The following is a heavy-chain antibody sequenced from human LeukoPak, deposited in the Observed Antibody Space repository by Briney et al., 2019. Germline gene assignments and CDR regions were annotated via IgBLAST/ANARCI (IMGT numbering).Heavy chain of an antibody. J-gene: IGHJ6*02. CDR2: IYYSGST. CDR3: ARDLGYCGGDCYSDYYYGMDV. D-gene: IGHD2-21*02. Sequence: SETLSLTCTVSGGSISSYYWSWIRQPPGKGLEWIGYIYYSGSTNYNPSLKSRVTISVDTSKNQFSLKLSSVTAADTAVYYCARDLGYCGGDCYSDYYYGMDVWGQGTTVTVSS. CDR1: GGSISSYY. V-gene: IGHV4-59*01.